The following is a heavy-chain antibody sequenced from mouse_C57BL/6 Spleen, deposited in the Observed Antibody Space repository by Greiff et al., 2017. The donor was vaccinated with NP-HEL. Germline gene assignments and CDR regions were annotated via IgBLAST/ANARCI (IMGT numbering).Heavy chain of an antibody. J-gene: IGHJ2*01. CDR3: ARSGVTVVADY. CDR1: GYAFSSYW. V-gene: IGHV1-80*01. Sequence: QVQLKQSGAELVKPGASVKISCKASGYAFSSYWMNWVKQRPGKGLEWIGQIYPGDGDTNYNGKFKGKATLTADKSSSTAYMQLSSLTSEDSAVYFCARSGVTVVADYWGQGTTLTVSS. CDR2: IYPGDGDT. D-gene: IGHD1-1*01.